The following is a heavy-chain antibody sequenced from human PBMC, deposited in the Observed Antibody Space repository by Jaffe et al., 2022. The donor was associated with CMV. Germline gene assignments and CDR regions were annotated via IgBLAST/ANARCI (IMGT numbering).Heavy chain of an antibody. CDR3: ARGPNWNYAWDY. CDR1: GGSFSGYY. CDR2: INHSGST. D-gene: IGHD1-7*01. J-gene: IGHJ4*02. Sequence: QVQLQQWGAGLLKPSETLSLTCAVYGGSFSGYYWSWIRQPPGKGLEWIGEINHSGSTNYNPSLKSRVTISVDTSKNQFSLKLSSVTAADTAVYYCARGPNWNYAWDYWGQGTLVTVSS. V-gene: IGHV4-34*01.